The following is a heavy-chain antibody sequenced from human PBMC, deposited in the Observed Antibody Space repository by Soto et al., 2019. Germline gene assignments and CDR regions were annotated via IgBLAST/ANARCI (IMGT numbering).Heavy chain of an antibody. CDR3: ARGGYYDSSGSRNYHYYGMDV. V-gene: IGHV1-18*01. Sequence: QAQLVQSGVEVKKPGASVKVSCKASGYTFTSYGINWVRQAPGQGLEWLGWISPYNDDTKYAQKLQGRVTMTTDTSSRKACMALRSLSSDGTAVYFCARGGYYDSSGSRNYHYYGMDVWGQGTTVTVSS. J-gene: IGHJ6*02. CDR2: ISPYNDDT. CDR1: GYTFTSYG. D-gene: IGHD3-22*01.